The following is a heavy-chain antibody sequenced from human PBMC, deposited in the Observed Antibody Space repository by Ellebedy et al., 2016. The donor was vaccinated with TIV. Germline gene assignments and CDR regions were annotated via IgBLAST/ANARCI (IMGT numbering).Heavy chain of an antibody. CDR3: ARRLVSAGIDRCFDL. D-gene: IGHD6-19*01. J-gene: IGHJ2*01. CDR1: GFSLSTSGVG. CDR2: IYWDGDR. Sequence: SGPTLVKPTQTLTLTCTFSGFSLSTSGVGVGWIRQPPGKALEWLALIYWDGDRRYSPSLKSRLTVTKDTPKSQVVLTMTNMDPVDTATYYCARRLVSAGIDRCFDLWGRGALVTVSS. V-gene: IGHV2-5*02.